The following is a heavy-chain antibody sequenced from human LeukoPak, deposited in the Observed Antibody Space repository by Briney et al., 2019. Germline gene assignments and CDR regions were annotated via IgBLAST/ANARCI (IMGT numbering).Heavy chain of an antibody. Sequence: ASVKVSCKASGYTFTDYYMHWVRQAPGQGLEWMGWINPNSGGTNYAQKFQGRVTMTRDTSISTAYMELSRLRSDDTAVYYCARGEGYGDYSNWFDPWGQGTLVTVSS. CDR1: GYTFTDYY. D-gene: IGHD4-17*01. CDR3: ARGEGYGDYSNWFDP. J-gene: IGHJ5*02. CDR2: INPNSGGT. V-gene: IGHV1-2*02.